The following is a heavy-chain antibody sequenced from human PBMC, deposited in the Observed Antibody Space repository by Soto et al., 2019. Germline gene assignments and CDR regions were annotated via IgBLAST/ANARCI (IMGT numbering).Heavy chain of an antibody. Sequence: GASVKVSCKASGYTFTGYHMHWVRQAPGQGLEWMGWINPNSGGTNYAQKFQGRVTMTRDTSISTAYMELSRLRSDDTAVYYCARESGYCTNGVCYGFDYWGQGTLVTVSS. CDR1: GYTFTGYH. CDR3: ARESGYCTNGVCYGFDY. J-gene: IGHJ4*02. D-gene: IGHD2-8*01. CDR2: INPNSGGT. V-gene: IGHV1-2*02.